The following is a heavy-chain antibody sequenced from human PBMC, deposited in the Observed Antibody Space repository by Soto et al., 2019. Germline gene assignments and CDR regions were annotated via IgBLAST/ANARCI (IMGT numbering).Heavy chain of an antibody. CDR2: ISYDGSNK. CDR1: GFTFSSYG. D-gene: IGHD6-6*01. Sequence: QVQLVESGGGVVQPGRSLRLSCAASGFTFSSYGMHWVRQAPGKGLEWVAVISYDGSNKYYADSVKGRFTISRDNSKNALNLQMNSQSAEDTAVYYCARGEERIAARLDDWGQGTLVIVSS. V-gene: IGHV3-30*03. CDR3: ARGEERIAARLDD. J-gene: IGHJ4*02.